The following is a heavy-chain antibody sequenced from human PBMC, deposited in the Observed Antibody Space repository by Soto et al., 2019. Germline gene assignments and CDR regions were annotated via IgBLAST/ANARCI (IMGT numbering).Heavy chain of an antibody. J-gene: IGHJ6*02. CDR3: AKWGSSKYGMDV. Sequence: WETLSLTCTVSGGSISSSSYYWGWIRQPPGKGLEWIGSIYYSGSTYYNPSLKSRVTISVDTSKNQFSLKLSSVTAADTAVYYCAKWGSSKYGMDVWGQGTTVTVSS. CDR1: GGSISSSSYY. CDR2: IYYSGST. D-gene: IGHD2-2*01. V-gene: IGHV4-39*01.